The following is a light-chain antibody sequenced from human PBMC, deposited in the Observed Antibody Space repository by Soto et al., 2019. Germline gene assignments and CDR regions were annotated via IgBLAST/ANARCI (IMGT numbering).Light chain of an antibody. CDR3: SATDDSLSGPV. J-gene: IGLJ2*01. V-gene: IGLV1-47*02. CDR1: SSNVETNY. CDR2: SND. Sequence: QSVLTQPTSASGTPGQRVTISCSGSSSNVETNYVYWYQQLPGMAPKLLIYSNDQRPSGVPDRFSASKSGTSASLAISGLRSEDEADYYCSATDDSLSGPVFGGGTKLTVL.